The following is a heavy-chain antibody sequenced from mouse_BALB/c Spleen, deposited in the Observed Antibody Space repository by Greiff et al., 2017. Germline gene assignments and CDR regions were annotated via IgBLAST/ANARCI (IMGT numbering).Heavy chain of an antibody. V-gene: IGHV14-1*02. CDR2: IDPENGNT. D-gene: IGHD1-1*01. CDR3: ARNNYGNYYAMDD. Sequence: VQLQQSGAELVRPGALVKLSCKASGFNIKDYYMHWVKQRPEQGLEWIGWIDPENGNTIYDPKFQGKASITADTSSNTAYLQLSSLTSEDTAVYYCARNNYGNYYAMDDWGQGTSVTVSS. CDR1: GFNIKDYY. J-gene: IGHJ4*01.